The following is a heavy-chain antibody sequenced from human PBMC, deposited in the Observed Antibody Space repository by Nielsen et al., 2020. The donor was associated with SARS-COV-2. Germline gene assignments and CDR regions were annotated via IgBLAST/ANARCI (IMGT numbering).Heavy chain of an antibody. CDR3: ARLFGGGWYLVFDY. J-gene: IGHJ4*02. CDR2: IHPTDSAT. Sequence: GESLKISCQGSGYSFSIYWIAWVRQVPGKGLEYMGTIHPTDSATNYSPSFQGQVTISADKSTSTAFLQWSSLRASDTAMYYCARLFGGGWYLVFDYWGQGTLVTVSS. D-gene: IGHD6-19*01. V-gene: IGHV5-51*01. CDR1: GYSFSIYW.